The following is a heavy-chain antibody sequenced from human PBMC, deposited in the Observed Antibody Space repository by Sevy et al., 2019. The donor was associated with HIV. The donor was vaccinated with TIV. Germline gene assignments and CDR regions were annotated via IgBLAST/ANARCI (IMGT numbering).Heavy chain of an antibody. Sequence: GGSLRLSCAASGFTFSSYAMSWVRQAPGKGLEWVSAISGSGGTIYYADSVKGRFTISRDNSKNTLYLQMNSLRDEDTAVYYCAKDWEYYDFWSGYYDYWGQGTQVTVSS. CDR1: GFTFSSYA. J-gene: IGHJ4*02. CDR3: AKDWEYYDFWSGYYDY. D-gene: IGHD3-3*01. CDR2: ISGSGGTI. V-gene: IGHV3-23*01.